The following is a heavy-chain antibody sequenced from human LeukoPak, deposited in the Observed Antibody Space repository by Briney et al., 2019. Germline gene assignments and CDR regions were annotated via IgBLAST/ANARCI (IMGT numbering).Heavy chain of an antibody. CDR2: ISSSSSYI. CDR1: GFTFSSYS. Sequence: PGGSLRLSCAASGFTFSSYSMNWVRQAPGKGLEWFSSISSSSSYIYYADSVKGRFTISRDNAKNSLYLQMNSLRAEDTAVYYCASGGDSMDIVVVPAAMNYWGQGTLVTVSS. J-gene: IGHJ4*02. CDR3: ASGGDSMDIVVVPAAMNY. D-gene: IGHD2-2*03. V-gene: IGHV3-21*01.